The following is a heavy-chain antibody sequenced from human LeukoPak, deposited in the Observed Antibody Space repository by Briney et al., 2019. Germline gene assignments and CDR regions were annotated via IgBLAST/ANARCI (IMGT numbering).Heavy chain of an antibody. V-gene: IGHV1-69*13. CDR3: ARDPEVGDSSGC. CDR1: GRTVSRYP. J-gene: IGHJ4*02. Sequence: ASVKVSCKASGRTVSRYPISWVRQAPGQGVEWMGGIIAIFGTATYAQKFQGRVTITADESTSTAYMELSSLRSEDTAVYYCARDPEVGDSSGCWGQGTLVTVSS. CDR2: IIAIFGTA. D-gene: IGHD3-22*01.